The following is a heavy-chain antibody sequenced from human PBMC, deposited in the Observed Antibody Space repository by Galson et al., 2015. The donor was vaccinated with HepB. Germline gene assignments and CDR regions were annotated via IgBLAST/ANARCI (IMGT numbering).Heavy chain of an antibody. Sequence: SLRLSCAASGFTFTTYPMSWVRQAPGKGLEWVSTIRASGDNIFYADSVKGRFTISRDNSKSTLYLQMDSLRAEDTAIYYCAKGRGGSGWSHFHYWGQGTLVTVSS. J-gene: IGHJ4*02. V-gene: IGHV3-23*01. CDR1: GFTFTTYP. CDR3: AKGRGGSGWSHFHY. D-gene: IGHD6-19*01. CDR2: IRASGDNI.